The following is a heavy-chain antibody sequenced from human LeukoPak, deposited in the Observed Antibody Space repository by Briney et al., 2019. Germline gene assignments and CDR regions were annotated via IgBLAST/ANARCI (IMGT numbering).Heavy chain of an antibody. CDR1: GFTFSSYG. D-gene: IGHD3-3*01. Sequence: GGSLRLSCAASGFTFSSYGMHWVRQAPGKGLEWVAVIWYDGSNKYYADSVKGRFTISRDNSKNTLYLQMNSLRAEDTAVYYCARSYYDFWSCYLALDYWGQGTLVTVSS. V-gene: IGHV3-33*01. J-gene: IGHJ4*02. CDR2: IWYDGSNK. CDR3: ARSYYDFWSCYLALDY.